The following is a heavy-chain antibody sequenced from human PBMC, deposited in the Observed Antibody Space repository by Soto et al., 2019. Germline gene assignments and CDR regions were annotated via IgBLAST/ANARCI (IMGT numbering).Heavy chain of an antibody. CDR1: GGSFSGYY. D-gene: IGHD3-3*01. CDR3: ARGTTVYDFWSGERGRWFDP. J-gene: IGHJ5*02. V-gene: IGHV4-34*01. CDR2: INHSGST. Sequence: PSETLSLTCAVYGGSFSGYYWSWIRQPPGKGLEWIGEINHSGSTNYNPSLKSRVTISVDTSKNQFSLKLSSVTAADTAVYYCARGTTVYDFWSGERGRWFDPWGQGTLVTVSS.